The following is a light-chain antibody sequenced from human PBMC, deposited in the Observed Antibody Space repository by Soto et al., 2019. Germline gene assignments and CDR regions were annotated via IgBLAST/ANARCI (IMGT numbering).Light chain of an antibody. CDR1: NIGSKS. CDR2: NDS. J-gene: IGLJ1*01. CDR3: QVWDSSSDHRYV. V-gene: IGLV3-21*02. Sequence: SYELTQPHSVSVATAQTGPRITCGGNNIGSKSVHWYQQKPGQAPVLAVYNDSDRPSGIPERFSGSNSGNTATLTISRVEAGDEADYYCQVWDSSSDHRYVFGTGTKVPS.